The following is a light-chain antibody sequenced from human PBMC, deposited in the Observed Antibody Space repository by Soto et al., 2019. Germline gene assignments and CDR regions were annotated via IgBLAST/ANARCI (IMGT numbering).Light chain of an antibody. CDR3: HQYYSTPPS. J-gene: IGKJ2*03. Sequence: DFVMTQSPDSLAVSLGERATINCRSSQSVLYTSNNKNHLAWYQHKAGQPPKLLFYWASTREPGVPDRFTGSGSGTDFTLTISSLQAEDVAVYYCHQYYSTPPSFGQGTKLEIK. CDR1: QSVLYTSNNKNH. V-gene: IGKV4-1*01. CDR2: WAS.